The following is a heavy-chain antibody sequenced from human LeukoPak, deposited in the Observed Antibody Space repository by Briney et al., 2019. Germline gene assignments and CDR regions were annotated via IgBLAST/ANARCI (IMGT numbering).Heavy chain of an antibody. D-gene: IGHD3-10*01. CDR3: AREGVGFRPLDY. CDR2: FSTSGST. V-gene: IGHV4-4*07. Sequence: SETLSLTCIDSLGSISSYYWSWIRQPAGKGLEWIGRFSTSGSTNYNPSLKSRVTMSVDTSKNQFSLRLSSVTAADTAVYYCAREGVGFRPLDYWGQGTLVTVSS. J-gene: IGHJ4*02. CDR1: LGSISSYY.